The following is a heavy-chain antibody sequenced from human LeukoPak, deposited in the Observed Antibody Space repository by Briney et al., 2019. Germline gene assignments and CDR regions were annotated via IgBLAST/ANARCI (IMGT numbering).Heavy chain of an antibody. D-gene: IGHD2-21*02. V-gene: IGHV4-34*01. Sequence: PSETLSLTCAVYGGSFSGYYWSWIRQPPGKGLEWIGEINHSGSTNYNPSLKSRVTISVDTSKNQFSLKLSSVTAADTAVYYCARQPSYCGGDCYSQRTFDYWGQGTLVTVSS. CDR1: GGSFSGYY. J-gene: IGHJ4*02. CDR2: INHSGST. CDR3: ARQPSYCGGDCYSQRTFDY.